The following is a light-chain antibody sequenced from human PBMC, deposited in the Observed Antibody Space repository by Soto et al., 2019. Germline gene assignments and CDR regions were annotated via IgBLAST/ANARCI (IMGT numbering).Light chain of an antibody. CDR2: EVS. CDR3: SSYTSSSTLV. CDR1: SGDVGGYKY. J-gene: IGLJ1*01. Sequence: QSALTQPASVSGSPGQSITISCTGTSGDVGGYKYVSWYQQHPGKAPKLMIYEVSNRPSGVSYRFSGSKSGNTASLTISGLQAADEADYYCSSYTSSSTLVFGTGTKVTVL. V-gene: IGLV2-14*01.